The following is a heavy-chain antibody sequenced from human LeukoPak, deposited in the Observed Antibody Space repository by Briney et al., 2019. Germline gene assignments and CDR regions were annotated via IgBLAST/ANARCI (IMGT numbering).Heavy chain of an antibody. CDR2: IIPILGIA. CDR3: ARGPEYCSSTSCYTPFDY. D-gene: IGHD2-2*02. J-gene: IGHJ4*02. Sequence: ASVKVSCKSSGGTFSSYAISWVRQAPGQGLEWMGRIIPILGIANYAQKFQGRVTITADKSTSTAYMELSSLRSEDTAVYYCARGPEYCSSTSCYTPFDYWGQGTLVTVSS. V-gene: IGHV1-69*04. CDR1: GGTFSSYA.